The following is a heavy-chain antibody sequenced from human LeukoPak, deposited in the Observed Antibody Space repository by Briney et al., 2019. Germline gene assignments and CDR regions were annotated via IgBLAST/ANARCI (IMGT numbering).Heavy chain of an antibody. CDR1: GFTFSSYA. Sequence: PGRSLRLSCAASGFTFSSYAMHWVRQAPGKGLEWVSSISSSSNYIYYADSVKGRFTISRDNAKNPLYLQMNSLRAEDTAVYYCARDKVNTGLDAFDIWGQGTMVTVSS. J-gene: IGHJ3*02. CDR2: ISSSSNYI. D-gene: IGHD5-18*01. CDR3: ARDKVNTGLDAFDI. V-gene: IGHV3-21*01.